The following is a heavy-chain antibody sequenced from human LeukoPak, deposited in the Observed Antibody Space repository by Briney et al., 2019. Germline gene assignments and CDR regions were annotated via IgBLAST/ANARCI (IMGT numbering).Heavy chain of an antibody. D-gene: IGHD3/OR15-3a*01. J-gene: IGHJ4*02. CDR3: ARQTGSGLFTLP. V-gene: IGHV4-39*01. CDR1: GVSISSSNSY. Sequence: SETLSLTCTVSGVSISSSNSYWGWIRQPPGKILEWIGSIYYTGNTYYNASLKSRVTISIDTSKNQVSLRLTSVTATDTAMYYCARQTGSGLFTLPGGQGTLVTVSS. CDR2: IYYTGNT.